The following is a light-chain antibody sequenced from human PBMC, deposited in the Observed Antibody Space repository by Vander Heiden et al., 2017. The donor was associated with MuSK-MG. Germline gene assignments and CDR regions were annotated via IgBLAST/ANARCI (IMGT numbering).Light chain of an antibody. CDR3: HQNSNWPT. Sequence: EIGLTQSPATPALAREGSATPSWRARQSFSRFLAWYQQKPSQPPRLLNYDASNRATGIPTRFSGSGSGTYFPLTISSLEPEVVATYCCHQNSNWPTFGGGTQVEI. CDR2: DAS. V-gene: IGKV3-11*01. J-gene: IGKJ4*01. CDR1: QSFSRF.